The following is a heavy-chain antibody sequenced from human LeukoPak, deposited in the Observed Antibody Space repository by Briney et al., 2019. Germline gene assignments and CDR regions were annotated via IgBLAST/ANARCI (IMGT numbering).Heavy chain of an antibody. Sequence: GGFLRLSCVASGFTFSTYDMNWVRQGPGKELEWVSAITSTSNHIKYADSVKGRFTISRDSANNSLYLQMNSLRAEDTAVHYCARVYSANGYGSGYYDYWGQGTLVTVSS. CDR3: ARVYSANGYGSGYYDY. CDR1: GFTFSTYD. CDR2: ITSTSNHI. J-gene: IGHJ4*02. D-gene: IGHD3-10*01. V-gene: IGHV3-21*01.